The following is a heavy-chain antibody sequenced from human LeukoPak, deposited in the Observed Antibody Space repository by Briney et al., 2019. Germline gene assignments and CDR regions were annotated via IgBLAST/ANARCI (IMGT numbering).Heavy chain of an antibody. J-gene: IGHJ6*03. Sequence: GGSLRLSCAASGFTVSNNYMSWVRQAPGKGLEWVSVIHGGGSTSYADSVQGRCSISRDKSKNTLYLQMNSLSADDTAVYYCARDRSDGNYYMVVWGKGTTVIVSS. CDR1: GFTVSNNY. D-gene: IGHD2-15*01. CDR3: ARDRSDGNYYMVV. V-gene: IGHV3-53*01. CDR2: IHGGGST.